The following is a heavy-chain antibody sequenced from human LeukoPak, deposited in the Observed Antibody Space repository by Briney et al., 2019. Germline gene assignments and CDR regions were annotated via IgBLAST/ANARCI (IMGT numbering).Heavy chain of an antibody. Sequence: PGGSLRLSSAAYGFTFSSNWMSWVRQAPGKGLEWLANIKQDGSEKYYVDSVKGRFTISRDNAKNSLYLQMNSLRAEDTAVYYCARDFVVVTAFFDYWGQGTLVTVSS. D-gene: IGHD2-21*02. CDR3: ARDFVVVTAFFDY. J-gene: IGHJ4*02. CDR2: IKQDGSEK. CDR1: GFTFSSNW. V-gene: IGHV3-7*01.